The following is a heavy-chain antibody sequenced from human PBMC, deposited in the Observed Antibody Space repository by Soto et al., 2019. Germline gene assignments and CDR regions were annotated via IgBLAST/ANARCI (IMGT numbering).Heavy chain of an antibody. J-gene: IGHJ4*02. Sequence: SETLSLTCTVSGGSISSGGYYWSWIRQHPGKGLEWIGYIYYSGSTYYNPSLKSRVTISVDTSKNQFSLKLSSVTAADTAVYYCARALFDWLLESYYFDYWGQGTLVTVSS. CDR3: ARALFDWLLESYYFDY. D-gene: IGHD3-9*01. V-gene: IGHV4-31*03. CDR1: GGSISSGGYY. CDR2: IYYSGST.